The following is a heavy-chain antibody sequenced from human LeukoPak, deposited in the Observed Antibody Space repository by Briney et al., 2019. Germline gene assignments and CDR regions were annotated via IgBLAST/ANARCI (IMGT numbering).Heavy chain of an antibody. CDR3: ARGSYYDSSGSYYFDY. J-gene: IGHJ4*02. CDR2: IYYSGST. Sequence: PSQTLSLTCTVSGGSISNGGYYWNWIRQHPGKGLECIGYIYYSGSTYYNPSLKSRVTISVDTSKNQFSLKLSSVTAADTAVYYCARGSYYDSSGSYYFDYWGQGTLVTVSS. D-gene: IGHD3-22*01. CDR1: GGSISNGGYY. V-gene: IGHV4-31*03.